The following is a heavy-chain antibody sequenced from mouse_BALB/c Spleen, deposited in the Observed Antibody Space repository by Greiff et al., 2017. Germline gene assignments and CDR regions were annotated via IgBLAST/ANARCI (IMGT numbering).Heavy chain of an antibody. J-gene: IGHJ4*01. CDR2: IWSGGST. CDR3: ARNYDDGVYAMDY. V-gene: IGHV2-2*02. Sequence: VQLQQSGPGLVQPSQSLSITCTVSGFSLTSYGVHWVRQSPGKGLEWLGVIWSGGSTDYNAAFISRLSISKDNSKSQVFFKMNSLQANDTAIYYCARNYDDGVYAMDYWGQGTSVTVSS. CDR1: GFSLTSYG. D-gene: IGHD2-12*01.